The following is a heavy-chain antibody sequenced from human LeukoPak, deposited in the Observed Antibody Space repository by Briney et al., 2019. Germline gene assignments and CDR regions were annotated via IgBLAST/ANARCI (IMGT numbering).Heavy chain of an antibody. Sequence: GGSLRLSCAASGFTFSSYWMSWVRQAPGKGLEWVANIKQDGSEKYYVDSVKGRFTISRDNAKNSLYQQMNSLRAEDTAVYYCARDQRYCSSSSCPWEPFDYWGQGTLVTVSS. J-gene: IGHJ4*02. V-gene: IGHV3-7*05. CDR1: GFTFSSYW. D-gene: IGHD2-2*01. CDR3: ARDQRYCSSSSCPWEPFDY. CDR2: IKQDGSEK.